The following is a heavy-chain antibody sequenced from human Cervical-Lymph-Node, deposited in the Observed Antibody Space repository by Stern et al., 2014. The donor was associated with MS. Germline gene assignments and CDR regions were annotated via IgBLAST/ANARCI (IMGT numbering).Heavy chain of an antibody. CDR1: GFTFYEYA. V-gene: IGHV3-43D*03. CDR3: VKAWYGSGYGLDV. J-gene: IGHJ6*02. CDR2: INWDGGRS. Sequence: EVQLVESGGAVVQPGGSLRISWAASGFTFYEYAMHWVRQAPGQGLEFVSLINWDGGRSYYADSVKGRFTISRDRSKDLVYLQMNSLRPEDSALYYCVKAWYGSGYGLDVWGQGTTVTVSS. D-gene: IGHD3-10*01.